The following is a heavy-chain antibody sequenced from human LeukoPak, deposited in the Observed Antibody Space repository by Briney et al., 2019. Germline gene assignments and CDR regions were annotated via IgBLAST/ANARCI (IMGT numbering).Heavy chain of an antibody. CDR2: SYYSGTT. Sequence: ETLSLTCTVSGGSISSRSYYWSWIRQPPGKGLEWIGSSYYSGTTYYNPSLKSRVTISVDTSKNQFSLKLSSVTAADTAVYYCARDPGDYVHGFDYWGQGTLVTVSS. CDR1: GGSISSRSYY. V-gene: IGHV4-39*07. CDR3: ARDPGDYVHGFDY. D-gene: IGHD4-17*01. J-gene: IGHJ4*02.